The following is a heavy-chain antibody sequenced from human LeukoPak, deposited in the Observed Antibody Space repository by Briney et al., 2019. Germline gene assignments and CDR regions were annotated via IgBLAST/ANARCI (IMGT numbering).Heavy chain of an antibody. CDR3: ARDLQLWTTRDTRGGAQVGY. V-gene: IGHV4-34*01. CDR1: GGSFSGYY. D-gene: IGHD5-18*01. Sequence: SETLSLTCAVYGGSFSGYYWSWIRQPPGKGLEWIGEINHSGSTNYNPSLKSRVTISVDTSKNQFSLKLSSVTAADTAVYYCARDLQLWTTRDTRGGAQVGYWGQGTLVTVSS. CDR2: INHSGST. J-gene: IGHJ4*02.